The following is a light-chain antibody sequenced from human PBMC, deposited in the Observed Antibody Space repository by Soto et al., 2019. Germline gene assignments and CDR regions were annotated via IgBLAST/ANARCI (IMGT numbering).Light chain of an antibody. CDR3: GIWATTLYV. J-gene: IGLJ1*01. CDR2: DNN. V-gene: IGLV1-51*01. CDR1: NSDIANHY. Sequence: QSVLTQPPSMSAAPGQKVTISCSGSNSDIANHYISWYQQLPGAAPKLLIYDNNRRPSGIPERFSASKSGSSATLAITGLQTGDEADYFCGIWATTLYVFGTGTKVTVL.